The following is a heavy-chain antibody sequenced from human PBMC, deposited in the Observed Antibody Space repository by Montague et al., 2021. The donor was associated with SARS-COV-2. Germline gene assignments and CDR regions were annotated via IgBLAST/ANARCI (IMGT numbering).Heavy chain of an antibody. V-gene: IGHV4-31*03. J-gene: IGHJ6*02. CDR2: MYKSGTT. CDR3: ARDLVGIDV. CDR1: GGSISYGGYF. D-gene: IGHD7-27*01. Sequence: TLSLTCTVSGGSISYGGYFWNWIRQHPGKGLEWIGYMYKSGTTXYXPSLKSRVSLSVDTSKNQFSLNLRSATAADTALYYCARDLVGIDVWGQGTTVIVSS.